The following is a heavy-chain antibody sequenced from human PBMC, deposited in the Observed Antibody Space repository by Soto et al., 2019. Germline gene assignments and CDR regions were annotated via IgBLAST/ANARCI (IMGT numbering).Heavy chain of an antibody. D-gene: IGHD3-22*01. CDR1: GFTFSSYG. J-gene: IGHJ4*02. Sequence: GGSLRLSCAASGFTFSSYGMHWVRQALGKGLEWVAVISYDGSNKYYADSVKGRFTISRGNSKNTLYLQMNSLRAEDTAVYYCAKDRSDYYDSSGYFPDYWGQRTLVTVSS. CDR3: AKDRSDYYDSSGYFPDY. V-gene: IGHV3-30*18. CDR2: ISYDGSNK.